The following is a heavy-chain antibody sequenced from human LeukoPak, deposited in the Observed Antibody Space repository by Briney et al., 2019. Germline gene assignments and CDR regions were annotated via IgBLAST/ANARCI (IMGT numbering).Heavy chain of an antibody. CDR1: GFTFSSYG. D-gene: IGHD4-17*01. J-gene: IGHJ4*02. CDR2: IWYDGSNK. CDR3: ARDNGDYSFDY. Sequence: PGGSLRLSCAASGFTFSSYGMHWVRQAPGKGLEWVAVIWYDGSNKYYANSVKGRFTISRDNSKNTLYLQMNSLRAEDTAVYYCARDNGDYSFDYWGQGTLVTVSS. V-gene: IGHV3-33*01.